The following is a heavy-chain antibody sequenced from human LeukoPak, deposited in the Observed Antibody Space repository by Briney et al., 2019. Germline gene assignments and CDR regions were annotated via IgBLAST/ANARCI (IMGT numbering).Heavy chain of an antibody. CDR1: GYTFTSYD. Sequence: RASVKVSCKASGYTFTSYDINWVRQATGQGLEWMGWMNPNSGNTGYAQKFQGRITMTRNTSISTAYKELSSLRSEDTAVYYCVVGITMVRGVIIDNWFDPWGQGTLVTVSS. CDR3: VVGITMVRGVIIDNWFDP. V-gene: IGHV1-8*01. CDR2: MNPNSGNT. D-gene: IGHD3-10*01. J-gene: IGHJ5*02.